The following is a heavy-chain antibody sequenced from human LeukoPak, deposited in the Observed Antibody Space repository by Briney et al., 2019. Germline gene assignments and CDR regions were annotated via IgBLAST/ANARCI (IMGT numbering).Heavy chain of an antibody. CDR2: IYSGGNT. Sequence: PGGSLRLSCAASGFTFSNYEMNWVRQAPGKGLEWVSVIYSGGNTYYADSVKGRFTISRDNSKNTLYLQMNSLRAEDTAVYYCARDPGYSYGYDYWGQGTLVTVSS. V-gene: IGHV3-53*01. D-gene: IGHD5-18*01. CDR1: GFTFSNYE. CDR3: ARDPGYSYGYDY. J-gene: IGHJ4*02.